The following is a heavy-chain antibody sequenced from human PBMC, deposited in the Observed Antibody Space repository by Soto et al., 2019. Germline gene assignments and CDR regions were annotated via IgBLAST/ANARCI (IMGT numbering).Heavy chain of an antibody. CDR1: GFTFSSYA. D-gene: IGHD6-19*01. CDR3: ARTSIAVAGTGIVYYYYGMDV. CDR2: ISYDGSNK. V-gene: IGHV3-30-3*01. J-gene: IGHJ6*02. Sequence: GGSLRLSCAASGFTFSSYAMHWVRQAPGKGLEWVAVISYDGSNKYYADSVKGRFTISRDNSKNTLYLQMNSLRAEDTAVYYCARTSIAVAGTGIVYYYYGMDVWGQGTTVTVSS.